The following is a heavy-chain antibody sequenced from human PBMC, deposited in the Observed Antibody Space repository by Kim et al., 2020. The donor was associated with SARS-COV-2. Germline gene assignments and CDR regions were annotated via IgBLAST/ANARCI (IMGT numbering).Heavy chain of an antibody. J-gene: IGHJ2*01. CDR1: GYTFTSYA. V-gene: IGHV1-3*01. D-gene: IGHD3-9*01. Sequence: ASVKVSCKASGYTFTSYAMHWVRQAPGQRLEWMGWINAGNGNTKYSQKFQGRVTITRDTSASTAYMELSSLRSEDTAVYYCARESDGYDILTGYYPWYFDLWGRGTLVTVSS. CDR3: ARESDGYDILTGYYPWYFDL. CDR2: INAGNGNT.